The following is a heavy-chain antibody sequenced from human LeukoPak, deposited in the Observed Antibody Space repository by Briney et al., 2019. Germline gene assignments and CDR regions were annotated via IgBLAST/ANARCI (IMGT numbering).Heavy chain of an antibody. CDR2: IVVGSGDT. CDR1: GFTSTIST. Sequence: GASVKVSCKASGFTSTISTMQWVRQARGQRLEWIGWIVVGSGDTNYAEKFQERVTITRDMSTSTVYMELSSLRSDDTAVYYCAADQPRYPDAFDIWGQGTMVTVSS. D-gene: IGHD1-1*01. J-gene: IGHJ3*02. CDR3: AADQPRYPDAFDI. V-gene: IGHV1-58*02.